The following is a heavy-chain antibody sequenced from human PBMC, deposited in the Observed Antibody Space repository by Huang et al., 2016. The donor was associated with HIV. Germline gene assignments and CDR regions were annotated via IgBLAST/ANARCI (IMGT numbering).Heavy chain of an antibody. CDR2: ISGRSTYM. CDR1: GFIFSDFT. V-gene: IGHV3-21*01. CDR3: ARDGKVTPFDY. J-gene: IGHJ4*02. Sequence: EVQLVESGGGLVKPGESLRLSCTASGFIFSDFTLNWVRQAPGKGVEWWSCISGRSTYMYYGDSVKGRFTISRDNSKKSLFLQMSNVTAEDTALYYCARDGKVTPFDYWGQGTLVTVSS. D-gene: IGHD2-21*02.